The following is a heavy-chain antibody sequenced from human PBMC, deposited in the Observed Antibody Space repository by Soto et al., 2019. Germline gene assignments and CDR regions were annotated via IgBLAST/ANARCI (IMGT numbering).Heavy chain of an antibody. D-gene: IGHD3-10*01. J-gene: IGHJ4*02. V-gene: IGHV3-73*01. CDR3: ASSLLGRYYGSGSYYPDY. Sequence: GGSLRLSCAASGFTFSGSAMHWVRQASGKGLEWVGRIRSKANSYATAYAASVKGRFTISRDDSKNTAYLQMNSLKTEDTAVYYCASSLLGRYYGSGSYYPDYWGQGTLVTVSS. CDR2: IRSKANSYAT. CDR1: GFTFSGSA.